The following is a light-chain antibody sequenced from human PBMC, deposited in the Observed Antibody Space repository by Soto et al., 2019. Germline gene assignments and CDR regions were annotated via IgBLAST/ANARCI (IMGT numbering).Light chain of an antibody. CDR1: QGISTW. CDR3: QQANSFPIT. V-gene: IGKV1-12*01. Sequence: EIQMTQSPSSVSASVGDRVTITCRASQGISTWLAWYQQKAGKAPNLLIYGASNLHSGVPSRFSGSGSGTNFTLTIGSLQPEDFATYYCQQANSFPITFGQGTRLEI. CDR2: GAS. J-gene: IGKJ5*01.